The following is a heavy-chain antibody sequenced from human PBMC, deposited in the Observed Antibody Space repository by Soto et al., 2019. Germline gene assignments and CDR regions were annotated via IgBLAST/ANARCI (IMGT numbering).Heavy chain of an antibody. CDR2: IKQDGYEK. CDR3: RGSTDYYYYYTMDV. V-gene: IGHV3-7*01. Sequence: LRLSCAASGFTFDTYWMSWVRQAPGKGLELVANIKQDGYEKYYVDSVKGRFTISRDDANNSLYLQMHSLRAEGTAVYYCRGSTDYYYYYTMDVWGQGTTVTVSS. J-gene: IGHJ6*02. D-gene: IGHD4-17*01. CDR1: GFTFDTYW.